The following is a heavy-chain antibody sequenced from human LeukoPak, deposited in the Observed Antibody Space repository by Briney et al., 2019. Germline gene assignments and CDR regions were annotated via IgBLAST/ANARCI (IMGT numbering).Heavy chain of an antibody. CDR3: ARDGDYDYVWGSNIGDY. Sequence: SGGSLRLSCTASEFTFSNYGMNWVRQAPGKGLEWVAFIRYDGRNQYSSDSVKGRFTISRDNSKNTLYLQMGSLRAEDMAVYYCARDGDYDYVWGSNIGDYWGQGTLVTVSS. J-gene: IGHJ4*02. CDR1: EFTFSNYG. CDR2: IRYDGRNQ. V-gene: IGHV3-30*02. D-gene: IGHD3-16*01.